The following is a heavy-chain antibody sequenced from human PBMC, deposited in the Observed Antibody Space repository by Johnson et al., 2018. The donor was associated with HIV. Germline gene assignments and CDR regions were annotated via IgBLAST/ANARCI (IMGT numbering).Heavy chain of an antibody. CDR2: IKTDGSST. CDR3: ARDYSYFYDISGPPPGFDI. Sequence: EVQLVESGGGLVQPGGSLRLSCAASGFTFSSYWMHWVRQVPGKGLMWVSRIKTDGSSTWYADSVKGRFTISRDNAKNTLYLQMNSLRAEDTALYYCARDYSYFYDISGPPPGFDIWGQGTMVTVSS. V-gene: IGHV3-74*01. J-gene: IGHJ3*02. D-gene: IGHD3-22*01. CDR1: GFTFSSYW.